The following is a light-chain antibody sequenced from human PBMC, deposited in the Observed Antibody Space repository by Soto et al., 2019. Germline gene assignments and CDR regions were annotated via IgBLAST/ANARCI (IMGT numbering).Light chain of an antibody. CDR2: GAS. Sequence: DIVLTQSPATLSLSPGERATLSCRASQSVSNNYLAWYQQKPGQAPRLLIYGASSRATGIPDRFSGSGSGTAFTLTISRLEPEDFAMYYCLQYSSSPRTFGQGTKVDFK. CDR1: QSVSNNY. V-gene: IGKV3-20*01. CDR3: LQYSSSPRT. J-gene: IGKJ1*01.